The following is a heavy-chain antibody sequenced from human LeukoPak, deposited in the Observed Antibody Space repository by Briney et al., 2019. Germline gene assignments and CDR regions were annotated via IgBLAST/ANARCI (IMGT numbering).Heavy chain of an antibody. D-gene: IGHD3-22*01. Sequence: SVKVSCKASEGTFSSYAISWVRQAPGQGLEWMGRIIPIFGTANYAQKFQGRVTITTDESTSTAYMELSSLRSEDTAVYYCASGDYYDSSDFDYWGQGTLVTVSS. V-gene: IGHV1-69*05. J-gene: IGHJ4*02. CDR1: EGTFSSYA. CDR3: ASGDYYDSSDFDY. CDR2: IIPIFGTA.